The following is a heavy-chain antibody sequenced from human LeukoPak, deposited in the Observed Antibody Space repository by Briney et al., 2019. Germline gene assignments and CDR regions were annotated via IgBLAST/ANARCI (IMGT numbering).Heavy chain of an antibody. CDR3: AKDRYYGSGTLYYFDY. Sequence: PGGSLRLSCAASGFTFSSYAMSWVRQAPGKGLEWVSAISGSGGSTYYADSVKGRFTISRDNSKNTLYLQMNSLRAEDTAVYYCAKDRYYGSGTLYYFDYWGQGTLVTVSS. CDR1: GFTFSSYA. J-gene: IGHJ4*02. CDR2: ISGSGGST. V-gene: IGHV3-23*01. D-gene: IGHD3-10*01.